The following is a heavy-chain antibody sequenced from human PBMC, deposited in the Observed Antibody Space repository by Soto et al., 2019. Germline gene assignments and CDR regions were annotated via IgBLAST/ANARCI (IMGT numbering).Heavy chain of an antibody. CDR2: IYYSGST. D-gene: IGHD6-13*01. J-gene: IGHJ5*02. V-gene: IGHV4-39*01. CDR1: GGSISSSSYY. CDR3: ARQLGGSSSSWDNWFDP. Sequence: SETLSLTCTVSGGSISSSSYYWGWIRQPPGKGLEWIGSIYYSGSTYYNPSLKSRVTISVDTSKNQFSLKLSSVTAADTAVYYCARQLGGSSSSWDNWFDPWGQGTLVTVSS.